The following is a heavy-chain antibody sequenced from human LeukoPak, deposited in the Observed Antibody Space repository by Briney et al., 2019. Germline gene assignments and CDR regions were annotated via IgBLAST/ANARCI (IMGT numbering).Heavy chain of an antibody. V-gene: IGHV1-18*01. CDR1: GYTFTSYG. J-gene: IGHJ4*02. CDR3: ARDHSGYGVFDY. CDR2: ISAYNGNT. Sequence: ASVKVSCKASGYTFTSYGISWVRQAPGQGLEWMGWISAYNGNTNYAQKFQGRVTITADESTSTAYMELSSLRSEDTAVYYCARDHSGYGVFDYWGQGTLVTVSS. D-gene: IGHD5-12*01.